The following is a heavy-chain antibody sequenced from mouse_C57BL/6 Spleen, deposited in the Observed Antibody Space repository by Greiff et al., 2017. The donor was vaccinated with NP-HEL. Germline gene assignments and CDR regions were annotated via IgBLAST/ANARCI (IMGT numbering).Heavy chain of an antibody. D-gene: IGHD1-1*01. CDR3: ARGGLLLRFGTMDY. CDR2: LYPSDSET. CDR1: GYTFTSYW. Sequence: QVQLQQPGAELVRPGSSVKLSCKASGYTFTSYWMDWVKQRPGQGLEWIGNLYPSDSETHYNQQFKDKATLTVDKSSSTAYIPLSSLTSEDSAVYYCARGGLLLRFGTMDYWGQGTSVTVSS. J-gene: IGHJ4*01. V-gene: IGHV1-61*01.